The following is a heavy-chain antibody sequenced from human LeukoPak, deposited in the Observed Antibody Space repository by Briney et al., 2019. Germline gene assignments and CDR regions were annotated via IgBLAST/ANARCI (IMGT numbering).Heavy chain of an antibody. V-gene: IGHV4-61*09. D-gene: IGHD6-19*01. CDR1: GGSITFGGFY. Sequence: KTSETLSLTCTVSGGSITFGGFYWSWIRQPAGKRLEWIGQIYRSGSTNYNPSLRSRVTIALDTSKNQFSLNLNSVTATDTAVYYCARGSGWYGDYFDYWGQGTLVTVSS. CDR3: ARGSGWYGDYFDY. J-gene: IGHJ4*02. CDR2: IYRSGST.